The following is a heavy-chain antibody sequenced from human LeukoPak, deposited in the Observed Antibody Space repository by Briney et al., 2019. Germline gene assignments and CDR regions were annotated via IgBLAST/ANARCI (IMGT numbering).Heavy chain of an antibody. V-gene: IGHV3-66*01. CDR3: TRTRSSGNSDY. Sequence: GGSLRLSCAASGFTVSTNYMSWVRQAPGKGLQWVSVIYSGGSTYYADSVKGRFTISRDNSKNTLYLQMNSLRADDTAVYYCTRTRSSGNSDYWGQGIMVTVSS. D-gene: IGHD3-10*01. J-gene: IGHJ4*02. CDR2: IYSGGST. CDR1: GFTVSTNY.